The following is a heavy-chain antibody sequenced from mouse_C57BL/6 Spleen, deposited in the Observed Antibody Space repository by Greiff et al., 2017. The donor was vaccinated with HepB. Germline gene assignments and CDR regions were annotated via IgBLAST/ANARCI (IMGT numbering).Heavy chain of an antibody. CDR2: ISYSGST. D-gene: IGHD1-1*01. V-gene: IGHV3-1*01. CDR1: GYSITSGYD. J-gene: IGHJ1*03. Sequence: EVKLMESGPGMVKPSQSLSLTCTVTGYSITSGYDWHWIRHFPGNKLEWMGYISYSGSTNYNPSLKSRISITHDTSKNHFFLKLNSVTTEDTATYYCARVDYGSSYYWYFDVWGTGTTVTVSS. CDR3: ARVDYGSSYYWYFDV.